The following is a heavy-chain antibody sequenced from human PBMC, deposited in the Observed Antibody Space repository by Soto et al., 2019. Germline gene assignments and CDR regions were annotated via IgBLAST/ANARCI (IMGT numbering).Heavy chain of an antibody. CDR2: ITTSGGNT. CDR1: GFTFSTYA. V-gene: IGHV3-23*01. D-gene: IGHD2-8*01. Sequence: EVQLLESGGGLVQPGGSLRLSCAASGFTFSTYAMSWVRQAPGKGLEWVSTITTSGGNTYYADSVQGRFTISRDNSKNTLYLQMNSLRAEDKAVYYCAVRDCTNGVCYTNYYYYIDVWGKGTTVTVSS. CDR3: AVRDCTNGVCYTNYYYYIDV. J-gene: IGHJ6*03.